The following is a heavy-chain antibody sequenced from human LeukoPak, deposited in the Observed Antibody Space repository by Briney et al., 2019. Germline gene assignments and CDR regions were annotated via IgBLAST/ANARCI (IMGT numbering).Heavy chain of an antibody. D-gene: IGHD3-9*01. J-gene: IGHJ4*02. V-gene: IGHV3-23*01. CDR1: EFPFSIYA. CDR3: AKNGRDDHDKYFFDF. CDR2: IDASGSDT. Sequence: GGSLRLSCEVSEFPFSIYAMAWVRQAPGQGLEWVSAIDASGSDTYYTDSVKGRFTISRDNSKNTLYLQMNSLRAEDTAVYYCAKNGRDDHDKYFFDFWGQGTQVTVSS.